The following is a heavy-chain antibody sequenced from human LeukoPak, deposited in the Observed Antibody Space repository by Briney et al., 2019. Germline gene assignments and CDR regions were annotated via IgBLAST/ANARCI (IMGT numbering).Heavy chain of an antibody. CDR3: ARDKYEKGSDY. D-gene: IGHD1-26*01. CDR2: IKQDGSEK. CDR1: GLTFSRDW. V-gene: IGHV3-7*01. J-gene: IGHJ4*02. Sequence: QPGGSLRLSCEGFGLTFSRDWMSWVRQAPGKGLEWVANIKQDGSEKYYVDSVKGRFTISRDNAKNSLYLQMNSLRADDTAVYYCARDKYEKGSDYWGQGTLVTVSS.